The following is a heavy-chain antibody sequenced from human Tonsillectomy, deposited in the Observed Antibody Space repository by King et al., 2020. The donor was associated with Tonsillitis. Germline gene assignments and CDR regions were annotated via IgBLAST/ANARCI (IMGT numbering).Heavy chain of an antibody. V-gene: IGHV3-30*18. CDR3: AKEVGGFLEWLSPNYYYGMDV. D-gene: IGHD3-3*01. Sequence: VQLVESGGGVVQPGRSLRLSCAASGFTFSSYGMHWVRQAPGKGLEWVAVISYDGSNKYYADSVKGRFTISRDNSKNTLYLQMNSLRAEDTAVYYCAKEVGGFLEWLSPNYYYGMDVWGQGTTVTVSS. CDR2: ISYDGSNK. J-gene: IGHJ6*02. CDR1: GFTFSSYG.